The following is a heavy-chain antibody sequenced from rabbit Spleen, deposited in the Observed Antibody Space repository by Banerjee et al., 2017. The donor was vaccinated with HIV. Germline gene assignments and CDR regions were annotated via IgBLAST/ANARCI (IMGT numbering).Heavy chain of an antibody. V-gene: IGHV1S45*01. CDR2: IAAGSSGST. D-gene: IGHD4-1*01. Sequence: QEQVVESGGGLVQPEGSLALTCTASGFTLSNSYWICWVRQAPGKGLEWIGCIAAGSSGSTGYASWAKGRFTISKSSSTTVTLQMSSLTAADTATYFCARDIGSAGWSFNLWGQGTLVTVS. CDR3: ARDIGSAGWSFNL. J-gene: IGHJ4*01. CDR1: GFTLSNSYW.